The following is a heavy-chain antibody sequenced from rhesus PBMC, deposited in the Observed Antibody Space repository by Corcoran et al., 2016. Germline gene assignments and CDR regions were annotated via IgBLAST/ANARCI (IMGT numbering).Heavy chain of an antibody. CDR1: GFAFSDYY. V-gene: IGHV3-116*02. CDR3: ARPYTRGWYFDY. CDR2: IGNKGNGGKA. Sequence: EVRLVQSGGGLVQPGGSLRLSCEASGFAFSDYYMTWVRQAQGKGQEWVGFIGNKGNGGKAEYAASVKGRLTMSRDDSKGIASLQMNSLKTEDTAIYYCARPYTRGWYFDYWGQGVLVTVSS. J-gene: IGHJ4*01. D-gene: IGHD6-31*01.